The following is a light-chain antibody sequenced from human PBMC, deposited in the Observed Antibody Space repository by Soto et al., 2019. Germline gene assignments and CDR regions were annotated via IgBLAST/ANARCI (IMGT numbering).Light chain of an antibody. Sequence: QSALTQPASVSGSPGQSITISCTGTSSDVGGYNYVSWYQQHPGKAPKLMIYDVNNRPSGVSNRFSGSKSGNTASLTISGLQAEDEADYYCSAYTGGTTPLYVFGTGTKVTVL. CDR3: SAYTGGTTPLYV. V-gene: IGLV2-14*01. J-gene: IGLJ1*01. CDR1: SSDVGGYNY. CDR2: DVN.